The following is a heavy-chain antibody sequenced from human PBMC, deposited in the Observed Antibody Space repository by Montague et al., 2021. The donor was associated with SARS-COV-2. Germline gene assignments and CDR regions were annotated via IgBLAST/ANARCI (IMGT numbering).Heavy chain of an antibody. CDR1: GFTFSSYE. J-gene: IGHJ4*02. CDR2: ISSSGSTI. CDR3: ARAEMYYDFWSGYPWTFYYFDY. Sequence: SRRLSCAASGFTFSSYEMNWVRQAPGKGLEWVSYISSSGSTIYYADSVKGRFTISRDNAKNSLYLQMNSLRAEDTAVYYCARAEMYYDFWSGYPWTFYYFDYWGQGTLSPSPQ. D-gene: IGHD3-3*01. V-gene: IGHV3-48*03.